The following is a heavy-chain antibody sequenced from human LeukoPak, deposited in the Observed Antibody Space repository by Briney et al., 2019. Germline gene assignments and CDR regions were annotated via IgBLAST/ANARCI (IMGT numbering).Heavy chain of an antibody. V-gene: IGHV3-21*06. Sequence: ETLSLTCTVSGNSISSSSYYWVWIRQPPGKGLEWVSSISSSSSYIYYADSLKGRFTISRDNAKNSLYLQMDSLRVEDTAVYYCARDPYSGSYGPYYYYYMDVWGEGTTVTISS. CDR3: ARDPYSGSYGPYYYYYMDV. CDR2: ISSSSSYI. CDR1: GNSISSSSYY. D-gene: IGHD1-26*01. J-gene: IGHJ6*03.